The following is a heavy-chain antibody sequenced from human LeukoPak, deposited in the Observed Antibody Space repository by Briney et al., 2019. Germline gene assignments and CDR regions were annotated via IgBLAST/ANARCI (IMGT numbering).Heavy chain of an antibody. V-gene: IGHV3-21*01. CDR2: ISSGSSAI. Sequence: SGGSLRLSCAASGFTFNRYNMNWVRQAPGKGLEWVSIISSGSSAIFSADALKGRFTISRDDAKNLLYLDMNSLRAEDTAVYYCARGHTAVTRHFDFWGQGTLVTVSS. D-gene: IGHD4-17*01. CDR1: GFTFNRYN. CDR3: ARGHTAVTRHFDF. J-gene: IGHJ4*02.